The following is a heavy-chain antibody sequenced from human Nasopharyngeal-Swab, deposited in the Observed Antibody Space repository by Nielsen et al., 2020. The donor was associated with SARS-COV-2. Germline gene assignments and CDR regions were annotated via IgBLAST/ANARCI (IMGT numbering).Heavy chain of an antibody. Sequence: GGSLRLSCAASGFTFDDYAMHWVRQAPGKGLEWVSGISWNSGSIGYADSVKGRSTISRDNAKNSLYLQMNSLRAEDTALYYCAKIPLCSSTSCYDDAFDIWGQGTMVTVSS. CDR1: GFTFDDYA. D-gene: IGHD2-2*01. V-gene: IGHV3-9*01. CDR3: AKIPLCSSTSCYDDAFDI. CDR2: ISWNSGSI. J-gene: IGHJ3*02.